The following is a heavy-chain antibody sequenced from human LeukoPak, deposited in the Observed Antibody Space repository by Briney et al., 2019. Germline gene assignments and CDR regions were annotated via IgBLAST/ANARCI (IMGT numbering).Heavy chain of an antibody. J-gene: IGHJ4*02. V-gene: IGHV3-23*01. CDR3: ARATVTTGAYFDY. Sequence: GGSLRLSCAASGFTFSSYAMSWVRQAPGKGLEWVSSITGSSASTYYADSVKGRSTISRDNSKNTVYVEMNSLRAEDTAVYYCARATVTTGAYFDYWGQGTLVTVSS. CDR2: ITGSSAST. D-gene: IGHD4-17*01. CDR1: GFTFSSYA.